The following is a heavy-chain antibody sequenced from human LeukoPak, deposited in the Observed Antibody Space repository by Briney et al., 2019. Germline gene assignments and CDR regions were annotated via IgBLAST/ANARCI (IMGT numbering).Heavy chain of an antibody. J-gene: IGHJ4*02. CDR3: ARDYGGNPYFDY. V-gene: IGHV4-39*02. Sequence: PSETLSLTCTASGGSISSSSYNWDWIRQPPGRGLEWIGNIYYSGSTYYNPSLKSRVTISVDTSKNQFSLKLSSVTAADTAVYYCARDYGGNPYFDYWGQGTLVTVSS. CDR1: GGSISSSSYN. CDR2: IYYSGST. D-gene: IGHD4-23*01.